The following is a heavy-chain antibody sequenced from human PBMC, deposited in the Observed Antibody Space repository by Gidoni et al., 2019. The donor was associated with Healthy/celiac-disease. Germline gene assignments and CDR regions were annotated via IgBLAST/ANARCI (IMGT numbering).Heavy chain of an antibody. D-gene: IGHD5-12*01. Sequence: EVQLVESGGGLVQPGGSLRLSCSASGFPFSSSAMSWVRQAPGKGLEWGSAISGSGGSTYYADSVKGRFTISRDNSKNTLYLQMNSLRAEDTAVYYCAKDRRWLQLQVGSFDYWGQGTLVTVSS. J-gene: IGHJ4*02. CDR2: ISGSGGST. V-gene: IGHV3-23*04. CDR3: AKDRRWLQLQVGSFDY. CDR1: GFPFSSSA.